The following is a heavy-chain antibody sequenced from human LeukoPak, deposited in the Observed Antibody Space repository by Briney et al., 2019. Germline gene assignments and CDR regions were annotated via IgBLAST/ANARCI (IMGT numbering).Heavy chain of an antibody. D-gene: IGHD6-13*01. Sequence: SETLSLTCTVSGASVSSNYWNWIRQPPGKGLEWIGYTHHSGSTNYNPSLKSRVTILVDTSKNQFSLKLSSVTGAETAVYYCGRGGGDSSSSQDFDYWGQGTLVTVSS. CDR3: GRGGGDSSSSQDFDY. CDR2: THHSGST. CDR1: GASVSSNY. V-gene: IGHV4-59*02. J-gene: IGHJ4*02.